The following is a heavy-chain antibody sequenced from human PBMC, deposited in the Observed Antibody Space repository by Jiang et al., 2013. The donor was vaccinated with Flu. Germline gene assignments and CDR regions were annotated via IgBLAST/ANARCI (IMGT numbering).Heavy chain of an antibody. V-gene: IGHV3-7*01. J-gene: IGHJ4*02. Sequence: QLVESGGGLVQPGGPVRLSCAASGFTFSSYWMSWVRQAPGKGLEWVANIKQDGSEKYYVDSVKGRFTISRDNAKNSLYLQMNSLRAEDTAVYYCASGWLPHYFDYWGQGTLVTVSS. D-gene: IGHD5-24*01. CDR3: ASGWLPHYFDY. CDR1: GFTFSSYW. CDR2: IKQDGSEK.